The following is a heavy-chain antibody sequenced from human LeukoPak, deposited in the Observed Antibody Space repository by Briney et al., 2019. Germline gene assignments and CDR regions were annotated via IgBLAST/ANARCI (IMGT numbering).Heavy chain of an antibody. Sequence: SETLSLTCTVSGGSISSYYWSWIRQPPGKGLEWIGYIYYSGSTYYNPSLKSRVTISVNTSKNQFSLKLSSVAAADTAVYYCARAYSSSWYFNWFDPWGQGTLVTVSS. CDR1: GGSISSYY. D-gene: IGHD6-13*01. CDR2: IYYSGST. V-gene: IGHV4-59*04. J-gene: IGHJ5*02. CDR3: ARAYSSSWYFNWFDP.